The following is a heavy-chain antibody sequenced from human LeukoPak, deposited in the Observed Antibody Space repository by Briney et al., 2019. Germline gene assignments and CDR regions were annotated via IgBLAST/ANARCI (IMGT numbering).Heavy chain of an antibody. D-gene: IGHD3-10*01. CDR3: FPMEIYSHGMDV. V-gene: IGHV3-73*01. CDR2: IRSKARSYAT. J-gene: IGHJ6*02. Sequence: GGSLRLSCAASGFTFSDSAMHWVRQASGKGLEWVGRIRSKARSYATAYAASVKGRFTISRDDSKNTAYLQMNSLKTEDTAIYYCFPMEIYSHGMDVWGQGTTVTVSS. CDR1: GFTFSDSA.